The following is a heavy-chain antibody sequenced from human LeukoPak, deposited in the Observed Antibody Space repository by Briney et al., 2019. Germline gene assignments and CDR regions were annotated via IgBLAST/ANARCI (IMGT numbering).Heavy chain of an antibody. D-gene: IGHD2-15*01. V-gene: IGHV3-33*01. CDR1: GFTFSHYG. CDR3: ARAYCSDGSCYPEGMDV. Sequence: GRSLRLSCAASGFTFSHYGMHWVRQGPGKGLDWVAVIWFDGTARYHSDSVRGRFAISRDNSKNTLYLQMDNLRVEDTAVYYCARAYCSDGSCYPEGMDVWGQGTTVTVSS. J-gene: IGHJ6*02. CDR2: IWFDGTAR.